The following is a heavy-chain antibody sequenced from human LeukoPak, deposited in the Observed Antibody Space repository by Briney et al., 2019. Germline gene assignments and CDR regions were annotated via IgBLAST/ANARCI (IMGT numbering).Heavy chain of an antibody. CDR2: ISWNSGSI. Sequence: GGSLRLSCAASGFTFDDYAMHWVRQAPGKGLEWVSGISWNSGSIGYADSVKGRFTISRDNAKNSLYLQMNSLRAEDTALYYCAKDNRQKYYYDSRGMGEYGYWGQGTLVTVSS. D-gene: IGHD3-22*01. V-gene: IGHV3-9*01. J-gene: IGHJ4*02. CDR1: GFTFDDYA. CDR3: AKDNRQKYYYDSRGMGEYGY.